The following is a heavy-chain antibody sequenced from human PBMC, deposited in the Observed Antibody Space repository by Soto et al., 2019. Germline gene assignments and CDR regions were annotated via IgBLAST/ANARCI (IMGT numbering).Heavy chain of an antibody. J-gene: IGHJ4*02. CDR1: GYTVTSYG. CDR2: ISAYNGNT. Sequence: GASVKVSCKASGYTVTSYGISWVRQAPGQGLEWMGWISAYNGNTNYAQKLQGRVTMTTDTSTSTAYMELRSLRSDDTAVYYCASVRRGGSIDYWGQGTLVTVSS. CDR3: ASVRRGGSIDY. V-gene: IGHV1-18*01. D-gene: IGHD3-10*01.